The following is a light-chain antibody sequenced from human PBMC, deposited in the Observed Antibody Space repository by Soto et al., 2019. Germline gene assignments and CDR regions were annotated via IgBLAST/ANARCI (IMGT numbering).Light chain of an antibody. CDR1: SSNIGAGYD. CDR3: QSYDSSLSAVV. Sequence: QSVLTQPPSVSGAPGQRVTISCTGSSSNIGAGYDVHWYQQLPGTAPKLLIYGNSKRPSGVPDRFSGSKAGTSASLAITGLRAEDEADYCCQSYDSSLSAVVFGGGTKLTVL. CDR2: GNS. J-gene: IGLJ2*01. V-gene: IGLV1-40*01.